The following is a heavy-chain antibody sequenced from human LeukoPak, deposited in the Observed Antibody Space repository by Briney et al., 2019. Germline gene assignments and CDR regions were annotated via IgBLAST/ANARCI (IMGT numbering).Heavy chain of an antibody. CDR3: ANPRFGELFPLDY. D-gene: IGHD3-10*01. V-gene: IGHV3-23*01. CDR1: GFTFSSYA. Sequence: GGSLRLSCAASGFTFSSYAMSWVRQAPGKGLEWVSAISGSGGSTYYADSVKGRFTISRDNSKNTLYLQMDSLRAEDTAVYYCANPRFGELFPLDYWGQGTLVTVSS. CDR2: ISGSGGST. J-gene: IGHJ4*02.